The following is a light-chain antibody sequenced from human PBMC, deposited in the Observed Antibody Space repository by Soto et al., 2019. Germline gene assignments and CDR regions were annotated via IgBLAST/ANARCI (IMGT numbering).Light chain of an antibody. J-gene: IGKJ3*01. CDR2: GAS. V-gene: IGKV1-9*01. CDR3: QQLLTSPFN. CDR1: QGIISY. Sequence: DIQLTQSPSFLSASVGERVTITCRASQGIISYLAWYQKKPGKAPNILIYGASTSQSGVPPRFSGSGSGTEFTLTIRSLRPEDSATYYCQQLLTSPFNFGPGTKV.